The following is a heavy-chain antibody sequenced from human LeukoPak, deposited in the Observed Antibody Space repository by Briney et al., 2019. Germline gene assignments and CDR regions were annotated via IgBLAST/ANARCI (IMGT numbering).Heavy chain of an antibody. D-gene: IGHD2-15*01. Sequence: GGSLRLSCAASGFTFSSYGLHWVRQAPGKGLEWVAVIWYDGSNKYYADSVKGRFTISRDNSKNTLYLQMNSLRAEDTAVYYCARGVSGSARGSFDYWGQGTLVTVSS. CDR2: IWYDGSNK. CDR1: GFTFSSYG. CDR3: ARGVSGSARGSFDY. V-gene: IGHV3-33*01. J-gene: IGHJ4*02.